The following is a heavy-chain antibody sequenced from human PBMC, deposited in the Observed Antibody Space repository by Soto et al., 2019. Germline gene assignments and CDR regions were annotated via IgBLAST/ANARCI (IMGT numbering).Heavy chain of an antibody. J-gene: IGHJ4*02. D-gene: IGHD2-21*02. CDR2: ISYDGSNK. CDR3: AKEIGDYYFDY. V-gene: IGHV3-30*18. Sequence: QVQLAESGGGVVQPGRSLRLSCAASGFTFSSYGMHWVRQAPGKGLEWVAVISYDGSNKYYADSVKGRFTISRDNSKNTLYLQMNSLRAEDTAVYYCAKEIGDYYFDYWGQGTLVTVSS. CDR1: GFTFSSYG.